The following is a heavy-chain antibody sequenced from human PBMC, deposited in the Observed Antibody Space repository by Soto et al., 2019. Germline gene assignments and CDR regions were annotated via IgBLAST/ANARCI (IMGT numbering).Heavy chain of an antibody. V-gene: IGHV3-30*18. CDR1: GFTFSSYG. D-gene: IGHD3-3*01. Sequence: ESGGGVVQPGRSLRLSCAASGFTFSSYGMHWVRQAPGKGLEWVAVISYDGSNKYYADSVKGRFTISRDNSKNTLYLQMNSLRAEDTAVYYCAKVRGFLEWLGWFDSWGQGTLVTVSS. J-gene: IGHJ5*01. CDR3: AKVRGFLEWLGWFDS. CDR2: ISYDGSNK.